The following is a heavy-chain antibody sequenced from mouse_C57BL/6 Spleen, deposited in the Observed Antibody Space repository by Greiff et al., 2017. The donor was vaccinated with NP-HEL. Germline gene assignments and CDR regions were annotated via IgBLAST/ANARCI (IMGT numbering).Heavy chain of an antibody. V-gene: IGHV14-1*01. Sequence: EVKVEESGAELVRPGASVKLSCTASGFNIKDYYMHWVKQRPEQGLEWIGRIDPEDGDTEYAPKFQGKATMTADTSSNTAYLQLSSLTSEDTAVYYCTTPYYYGSTFAYWGQGTLVTVSA. D-gene: IGHD1-1*01. CDR2: IDPEDGDT. J-gene: IGHJ3*01. CDR3: TTPYYYGSTFAY. CDR1: GFNIKDYY.